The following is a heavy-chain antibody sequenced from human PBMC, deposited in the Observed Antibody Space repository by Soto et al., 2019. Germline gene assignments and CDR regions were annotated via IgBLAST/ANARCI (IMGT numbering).Heavy chain of an antibody. V-gene: IGHV3-21*01. J-gene: IGHJ5*02. CDR2: ISSGGYNI. Sequence: EVQLVESGGGLVKPGGSLRLSCAASGFTFSSYGMNWVRQAPGKGLEWVSSISSGGYNIYYADSVKGRFTISRDNAKNSLYLQMNSLRAEDTAVYYCARFGSSNWFDPWGQGTVVTVSS. D-gene: IGHD6-6*01. CDR3: ARFGSSNWFDP. CDR1: GFTFSSYG.